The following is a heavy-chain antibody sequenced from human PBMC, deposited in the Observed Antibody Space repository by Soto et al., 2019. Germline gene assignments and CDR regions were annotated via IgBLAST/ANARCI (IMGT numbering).Heavy chain of an antibody. CDR1: GGSISSGGYY. D-gene: IGHD3-16*01. Sequence: SETLSLTCTVSGGSISSGGYYWSWIRQHPGKGLEWIGYIYYSGSTYYNPSLKSRVTISVDTSKNQFSLMLSSVTAADTAVYYCARAHDHHLYVMDVWGQGTKVTVSS. V-gene: IGHV4-31*03. CDR2: IYYSGST. CDR3: ARAHDHHLYVMDV. J-gene: IGHJ6*02.